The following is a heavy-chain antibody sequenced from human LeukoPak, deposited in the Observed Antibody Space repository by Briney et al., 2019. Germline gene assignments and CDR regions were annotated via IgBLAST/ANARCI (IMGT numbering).Heavy chain of an antibody. J-gene: IGHJ4*02. CDR3: VRLYDSSGYSPGPDY. CDR1: GVSFSGYY. D-gene: IGHD3-22*01. V-gene: IGHV4-34*01. CDR2: INHSGST. Sequence: MPSETLSLTCAAYGVSFSGYYWSWIRQPPGKGLEWIGEINHSGSTNYNPSLKSRVTISVDTSKNQFSLKLSSVTAADTAVYYCVRLYDSSGYSPGPDYWGQGTLVTVSS.